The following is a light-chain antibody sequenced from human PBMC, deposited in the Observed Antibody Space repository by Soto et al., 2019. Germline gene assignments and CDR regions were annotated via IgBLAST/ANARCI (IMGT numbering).Light chain of an antibody. CDR2: GAS. Sequence: PATLSVSPGERATLSCRVSQSISSIYLAWYQQKPGQGPRLLIYGASSRATGIPARFSGSGSGTDFTLTINSLAPEDCPIYDCHQRQSWPRTFGQGTKVDIK. V-gene: IGKV3D-20*02. CDR1: QSISSIY. J-gene: IGKJ1*01. CDR3: HQRQSWPRT.